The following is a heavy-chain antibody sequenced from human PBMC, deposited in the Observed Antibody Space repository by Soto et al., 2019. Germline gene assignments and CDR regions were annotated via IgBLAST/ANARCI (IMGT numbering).Heavy chain of an antibody. Sequence: SVKVSCKASGYTFTDYYMHWVRQAPGQGLEWMGWINPNSGDTNYAQKFQGRVTMTRDTPISTAYMELSRLRSDDTAVYYCARGSRYCSSTSCYIRMAHWGQGTLVTVSS. CDR1: GYTFTDYY. J-gene: IGHJ4*02. V-gene: IGHV1-2*02. CDR2: INPNSGDT. D-gene: IGHD2-2*02. CDR3: ARGSRYCSSTSCYIRMAH.